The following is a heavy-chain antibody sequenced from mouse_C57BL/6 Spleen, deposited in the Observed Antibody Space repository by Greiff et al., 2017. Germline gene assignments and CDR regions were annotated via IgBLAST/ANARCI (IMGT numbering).Heavy chain of an antibody. J-gene: IGHJ4*01. CDR1: GYTFTSYG. Sequence: VQLVESGAELARPGASVKLSCKASGYTFTSYGISWVKQRTGQGLEWIGELYPRSGNTYYNEKFKGKATLTADKSSSTAYMELRSLTSEDSAVYFCARGGDYDGYYAMDYWGQGTSVTVSS. CDR3: ARGGDYDGYYAMDY. V-gene: IGHV1-81*01. CDR2: LYPRSGNT. D-gene: IGHD2-4*01.